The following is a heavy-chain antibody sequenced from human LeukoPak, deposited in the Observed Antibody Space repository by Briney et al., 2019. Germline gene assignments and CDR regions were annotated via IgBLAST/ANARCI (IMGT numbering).Heavy chain of an antibody. J-gene: IGHJ4*02. V-gene: IGHV4-34*01. CDR2: INHSGST. Sequence: PSETLSPTXAVYGGSFSGYYWSWIRQPPGKGLEWIGEINHSGSTNYNPSLKSRVTISVDTSKNQFSLKLSSVTAADTAVYYCARGRLADYWGQGTLVTVSS. D-gene: IGHD6-19*01. CDR3: ARGRLADY. CDR1: GGSFSGYY.